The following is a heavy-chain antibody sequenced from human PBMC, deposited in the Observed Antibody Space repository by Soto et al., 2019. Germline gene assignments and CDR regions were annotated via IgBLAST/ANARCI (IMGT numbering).Heavy chain of an antibody. V-gene: IGHV3-23*01. CDR2: ISGSGGST. J-gene: IGHJ4*02. Sequence: LRLSCAASGFTFSSYAMSWVRQAPGKGLEWVSAISGSGGSTYYADSVKGRFTISRDNSKNTLYLQMNSLRAEDTAVYYCAKGGERAWTPTDYWGQGTLVTVSS. CDR3: AKGGERAWTPTDY. CDR1: GFTFSSYA. D-gene: IGHD1-1*01.